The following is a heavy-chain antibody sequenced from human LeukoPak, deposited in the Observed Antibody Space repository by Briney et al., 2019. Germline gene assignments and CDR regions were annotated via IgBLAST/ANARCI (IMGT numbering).Heavy chain of an antibody. CDR2: INPDNGGT. Sequence: EASVKVSCKASGYTFTGYYMHWVRQAPGQGLEWMGWINPDNGGTNYAQKFQGRVTMTRDMSISTAYVELSRLRSDDTAVYYCARDPSNSGYDYLYYFDYWGQGTLVTVSS. J-gene: IGHJ4*02. D-gene: IGHD5-12*01. V-gene: IGHV1-2*02. CDR1: GYTFTGYY. CDR3: ARDPSNSGYDYLYYFDY.